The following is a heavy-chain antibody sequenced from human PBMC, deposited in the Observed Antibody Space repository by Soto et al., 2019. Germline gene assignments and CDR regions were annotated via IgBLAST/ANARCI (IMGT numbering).Heavy chain of an antibody. CDR1: GYTLTGYY. CDR3: ASTACTGARRYYIHPYLQH. D-gene: IGHD2-15*01. J-gene: IGHJ1*01. V-gene: IGHV1-2*02. CDR2: INPNSGGT. Sequence: GASVKVSCKASGYTLTGYYMHWVRQAPGQGLEWMGWINPNSGGTNYAQKFQGRVTMTRDTSISTAYMELSRLRSDDTAVYYCASTACTGARRYYIHPYLQHWGQGTLVTVSS.